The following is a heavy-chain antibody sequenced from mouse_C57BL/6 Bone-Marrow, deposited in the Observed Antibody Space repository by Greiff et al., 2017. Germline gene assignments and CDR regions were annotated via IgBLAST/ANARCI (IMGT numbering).Heavy chain of an antibody. J-gene: IGHJ3*01. CDR3: ASGYYCSSQAY. V-gene: IGHV1-55*01. CDR1: GYTFTSYW. D-gene: IGHD1-1*01. Sequence: VQLQQPGAELVKPGASVKMSCKASGYTFTSYWITWVKQRPGQGLEWIGDIYPGSGSTNYNEKFKSKATLTVDTSSSTAYMQRSSLTSEYSAVYYCASGYYCSSQAYWGQGTLVTGSA. CDR2: IYPGSGST.